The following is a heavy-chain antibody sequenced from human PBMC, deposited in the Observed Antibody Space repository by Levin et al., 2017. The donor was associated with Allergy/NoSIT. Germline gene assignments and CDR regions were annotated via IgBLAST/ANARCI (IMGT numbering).Heavy chain of an antibody. CDR3: STGTAVTTEY. CDR2: IKSQADGGTT. CDR1: GFTFSNAW. V-gene: IGHV3-15*01. D-gene: IGHD4-17*01. J-gene: IGHJ4*02. Sequence: PGGSLRLSCAASGFTFSNAWMTWVRQAPGKGLEWVGRIKSQADGGTTDFAAPVRGRFTISRDDSQSTLYLQMNSLKIEDTAVYFCSTGTAVTTEYWGQGALVTVSS.